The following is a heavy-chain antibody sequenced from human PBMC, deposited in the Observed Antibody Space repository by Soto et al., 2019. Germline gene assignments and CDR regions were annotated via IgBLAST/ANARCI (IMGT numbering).Heavy chain of an antibody. CDR2: ISVSGASI. Sequence: EVQLLESGGGLVQPGGSLRLSCAASGFTFSTYAMSWVRQAPGKGLQWVSTISVSGASINYADSVKGRFTISRDNSKNTLYLQFNRLRGEDTAVYYCAQDRQSFSNFFDPWGQGTLVTVSS. CDR1: GFTFSTYA. V-gene: IGHV3-23*01. CDR3: AQDRQSFSNFFDP. D-gene: IGHD7-27*01. J-gene: IGHJ5*02.